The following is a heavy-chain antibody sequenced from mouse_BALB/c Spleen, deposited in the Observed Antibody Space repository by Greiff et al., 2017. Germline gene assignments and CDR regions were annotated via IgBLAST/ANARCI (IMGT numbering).Heavy chain of an antibody. CDR3: AVYYRYDYYAMDY. CDR2: ISYSGST. D-gene: IGHD2-14*01. Sequence: EVMLVESGPGLVKPSQSLSLTCTVTGYSITSDYAWNWIRQFPGNKLEWMGYISYSGSTSYNPSLKSRISITRDTSKNQFFLQLNSVTTEDTATYYCAVYYRYDYYAMDYWGQGTSVTVSS. CDR1: GYSITSDYA. J-gene: IGHJ4*01. V-gene: IGHV3-2*02.